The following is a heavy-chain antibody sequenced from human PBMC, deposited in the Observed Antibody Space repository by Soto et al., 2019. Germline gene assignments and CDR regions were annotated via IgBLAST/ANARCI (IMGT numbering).Heavy chain of an antibody. Sequence: PSQTLSLTCAISGDSVSSNSAAWNWIRQSPSRGLEWLGRTYYRSKWYNDYAVSVKSRITINPDTSKNQFSLQLNSVTPEDTAVYYCARVYIVVVPAANQHDYYGMDVWGQGTTVTVSS. J-gene: IGHJ6*02. V-gene: IGHV6-1*01. CDR2: TYYRSKWYN. D-gene: IGHD2-2*01. CDR3: ARVYIVVVPAANQHDYYGMDV. CDR1: GDSVSSNSAA.